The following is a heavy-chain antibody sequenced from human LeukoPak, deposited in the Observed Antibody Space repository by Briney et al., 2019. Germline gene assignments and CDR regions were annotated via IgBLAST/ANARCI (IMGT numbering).Heavy chain of an antibody. CDR3: AKDAYYYDSSGYYQIPDAFDI. CDR1: GYTFTSYD. J-gene: IGHJ3*02. CDR2: MNPNSGNT. D-gene: IGHD3-22*01. Sequence: ASVKVSCKASGYTFTSYDINWVRQATGQGLEWMGWMNPNSGNTGYAQKFQGRVTMTRNTSISTAYMELSSLRSEDTAVYYCAKDAYYYDSSGYYQIPDAFDIWGQGTMVTVSS. V-gene: IGHV1-8*01.